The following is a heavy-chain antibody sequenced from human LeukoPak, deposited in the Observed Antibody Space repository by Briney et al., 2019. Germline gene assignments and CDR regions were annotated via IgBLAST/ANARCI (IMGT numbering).Heavy chain of an antibody. V-gene: IGHV3-7*01. CDR3: ARGGLRIAAAV. D-gene: IGHD6-13*01. Sequence: GGSLRLSCAASGFTFSSYWMTWVRQDPGKGLERVANIKQDGSEKYYVDSVKGRFTISRDNAKNSLYLQMNSLRAEDTAVYYCARGGLRIAAAVWGQGTLVTVSS. CDR2: IKQDGSEK. CDR1: GFTFSSYW. J-gene: IGHJ4*02.